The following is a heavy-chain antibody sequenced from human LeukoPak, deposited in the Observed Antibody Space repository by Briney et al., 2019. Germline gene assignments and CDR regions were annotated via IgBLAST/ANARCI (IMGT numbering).Heavy chain of an antibody. CDR1: GFTFSRYG. CDR2: IWYDGSNK. CDR3: ARDPPMYYYDEPGSRDAFDI. J-gene: IGHJ3*02. D-gene: IGHD3-22*01. Sequence: GGSLRLSCAASGFTFSRYGMHRVRQAPGKGLEWVAVIWYDGSNKYYAESVKGRFTISRDNSKNTLHLQMNSLRAEDTAVYYCARDPPMYYYDEPGSRDAFDIWGQGTMVTVSS. V-gene: IGHV3-33*01.